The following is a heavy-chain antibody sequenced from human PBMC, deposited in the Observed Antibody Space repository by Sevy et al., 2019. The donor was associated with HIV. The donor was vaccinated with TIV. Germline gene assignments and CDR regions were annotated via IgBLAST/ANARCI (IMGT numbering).Heavy chain of an antibody. CDR2: ISGSGGST. V-gene: IGHV3-23*01. D-gene: IGHD3-3*01. CDR1: GFTFSSYA. CDR3: AKDRSLRFLEWLLYG. Sequence: GGSLRLSCAASGFTFSSYAMSWVRQAPGKGLEWVSAISGSGGSTYYADSVKGRFTISRDNSKNTLYLQMNSLRAEDTAVYYCAKDRSLRFLEWLLYGWGQGTLVTSPQ. J-gene: IGHJ4*02.